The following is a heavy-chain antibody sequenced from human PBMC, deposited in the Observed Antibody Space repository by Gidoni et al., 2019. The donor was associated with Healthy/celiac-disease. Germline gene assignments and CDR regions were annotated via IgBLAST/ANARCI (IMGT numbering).Heavy chain of an antibody. J-gene: IGHJ5*02. D-gene: IGHD4-4*01. CDR1: GFTFSSYA. V-gene: IGHV3-23*01. CDR3: ATWGGNYGWFDP. CDR2: ISGSGGST. Sequence: EVQLLESGGGLVQPGGSLRLSCAASGFTFSSYAMRWVRQAPGKGLEWVSAISGSGGSTYYADSVKGRFTISRDNSKNTLYLQMNSLRAEDTAVYYCATWGGNYGWFDPWGQGTLVTVSS.